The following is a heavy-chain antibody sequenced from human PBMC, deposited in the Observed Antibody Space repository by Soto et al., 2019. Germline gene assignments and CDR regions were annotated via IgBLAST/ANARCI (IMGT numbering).Heavy chain of an antibody. CDR2: IYPGDSDT. V-gene: IGHV5-51*01. CDR3: ARFISSSSFYSSPGMDV. D-gene: IGHD6-6*01. CDR1: GYSFTSYW. J-gene: IGHJ6*02. Sequence: GESLKISCKGSGYSFTSYWIGWVRQMPGKGLEWMGIIYPGDSDTRYSPSFQGQVTISADKSISTAYLQWSSLKASDTAMYYCARFISSSSFYSSPGMDVWGQGTTVTVSS.